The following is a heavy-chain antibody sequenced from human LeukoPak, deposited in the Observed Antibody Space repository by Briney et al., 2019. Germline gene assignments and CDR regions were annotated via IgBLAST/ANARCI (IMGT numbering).Heavy chain of an antibody. CDR2: IYYSGST. Sequence: KSSETLSLTCTVSGGSISSGGYYWSWIRQHPGKGLEWIGYIYYSGSTYYNPSLKSRVTISVDTSKNQFSLKLSSVTAADTAVHYCARFPTISTQSYCSSTSCYIWGQGTLVTVSS. V-gene: IGHV4-31*03. D-gene: IGHD2-2*02. CDR1: GGSISSGGYY. CDR3: ARFPTISTQSYCSSTSCYI. J-gene: IGHJ4*02.